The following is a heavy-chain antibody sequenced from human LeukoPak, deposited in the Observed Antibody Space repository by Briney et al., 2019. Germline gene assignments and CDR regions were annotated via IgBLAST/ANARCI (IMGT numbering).Heavy chain of an antibody. J-gene: IGHJ4*02. CDR1: GGTFSSYA. V-gene: IGHV1-69*13. Sequence: GASVKVSCKASGGTFSSYAISWVRQAPGQGLEWMGGIIPIFGTANYAQKFQGRVTITADESTSTAYMELNSLRSEDTAVYYCARVRQYYYDSSGYYHYFDYWGQGTLVTVSS. CDR2: IIPIFGTA. CDR3: ARVRQYYYDSSGYYHYFDY. D-gene: IGHD3-22*01.